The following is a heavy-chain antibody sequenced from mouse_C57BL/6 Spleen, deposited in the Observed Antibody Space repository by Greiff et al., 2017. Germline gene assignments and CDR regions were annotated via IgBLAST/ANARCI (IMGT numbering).Heavy chain of an antibody. J-gene: IGHJ2*01. CDR2: IDPSDSYT. CDR1: GYTFTSYW. CDR3: ARGVPLGDY. D-gene: IGHD5-1*01. V-gene: IGHV1-50*01. Sequence: QVQLQQSGAELVKPGASVKLSCKASGYTFTSYWMQWVKQRPGQGLEWIGEIDPSDSYTNYNQKFKGKATLTVDTSSSTAYMQLSSLTSEDSAVYYCARGVPLGDYWGQGTTLTVSS.